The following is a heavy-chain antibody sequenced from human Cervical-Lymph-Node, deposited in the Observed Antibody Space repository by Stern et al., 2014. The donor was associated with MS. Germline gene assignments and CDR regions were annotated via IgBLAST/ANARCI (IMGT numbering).Heavy chain of an antibody. Sequence: EVQLVESGAAVKKPGESLKISCKGSGYSFTSYWIGWVRQMPGKGLEWMGTIHPGDSGHRYSPCFQGQVTLSADKSITTASLQWSSLKASDTAMYYCAKKSIAGEDAFDIWGQGTMVTVSS. CDR3: AKKSIAGEDAFDI. CDR1: GYSFTSYW. J-gene: IGHJ3*02. V-gene: IGHV5-51*01. CDR2: IHPGDSGH. D-gene: IGHD6-13*01.